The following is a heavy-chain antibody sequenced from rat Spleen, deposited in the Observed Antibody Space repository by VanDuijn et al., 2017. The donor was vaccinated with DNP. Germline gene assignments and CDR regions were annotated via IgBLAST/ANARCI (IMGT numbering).Heavy chain of an antibody. CDR3: ARGVYYYSATYWYFDF. D-gene: IGHD1-1*01. V-gene: IGHV5-22*01. CDR2: ISYEGSST. CDR1: GFTFSDYY. J-gene: IGHJ1*01. Sequence: EVQLVESGGGLVQPGRSLKLSCAASGFTFSDYYMAWVRQAPKKGLELVAAISYEGSSTYYGDSVKGRFTISRDNAKTTLYLQMNSLRSEATATYHCARGVYYYSATYWYFDFWGPGTMVTVSS.